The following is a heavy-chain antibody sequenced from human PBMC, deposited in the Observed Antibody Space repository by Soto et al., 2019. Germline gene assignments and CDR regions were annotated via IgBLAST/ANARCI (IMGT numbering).Heavy chain of an antibody. CDR3: ARRQRVRGVIDYYYYYMDV. CDR2: ISSSSSYI. V-gene: IGHV3-21*01. J-gene: IGHJ6*03. D-gene: IGHD3-10*01. Sequence: GGSLRLSCAASGFTFSSYSMNWVRQAPGKGLEWVSSISSSSSYIYYADSVKGRFTISRDNAKNSLYLLMNSLRAEDTAVYYCARRQRVRGVIDYYYYYMDVWGKVTTVTVSS. CDR1: GFTFSSYS.